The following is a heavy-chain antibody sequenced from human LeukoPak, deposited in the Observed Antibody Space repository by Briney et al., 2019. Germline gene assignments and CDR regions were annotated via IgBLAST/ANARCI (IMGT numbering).Heavy chain of an antibody. Sequence: PGRSLRLSCAASGFTFSSYAMHWVRQAPGKGLEWVAVISYDGSNKYYADSVKGRFTISSDNSKNTLYLQMNSLRAEDTAVYYCARDWAEGYSYGYPFGYFQHWGQGTLVTVSS. CDR3: ARDWAEGYSYGYPFGYFQH. CDR2: ISYDGSNK. CDR1: GFTFSSYA. D-gene: IGHD5-18*01. J-gene: IGHJ1*01. V-gene: IGHV3-30-3*01.